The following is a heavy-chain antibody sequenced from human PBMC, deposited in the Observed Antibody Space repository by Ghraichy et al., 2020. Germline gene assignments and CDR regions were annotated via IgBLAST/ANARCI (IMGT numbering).Heavy chain of an antibody. CDR1: GFTFSSYS. CDR2: ISSSSSYI. Sequence: LSLTCAVSGFTFSSYSMNWVRQAPGKGLEWVSSISSSSSYIYYADSVKGRFTISRDNAKNSLYLQMNSLRAEDTAVYYCAREYSSSPPFDYWGQGTLVTVSS. V-gene: IGHV3-21*01. CDR3: AREYSSSPPFDY. J-gene: IGHJ4*02. D-gene: IGHD6-6*01.